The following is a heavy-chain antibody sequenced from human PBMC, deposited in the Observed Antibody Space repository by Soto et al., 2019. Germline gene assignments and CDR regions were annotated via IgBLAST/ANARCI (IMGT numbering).Heavy chain of an antibody. J-gene: IGHJ5*02. V-gene: IGHV3-48*01. CDR1: GFTFSSYS. Sequence: PGGSLILSWAASGFTFSSYSMNWVRQAPGTGLEWVSYISSSSSTIYYADSVKGRFTISRDNAKNSLYLQMNSLRAEDTAVYYCARHPERIAEIGWFDPWGQGTLVTVS. CDR2: ISSSSSTI. D-gene: IGHD6-13*01. CDR3: ARHPERIAEIGWFDP.